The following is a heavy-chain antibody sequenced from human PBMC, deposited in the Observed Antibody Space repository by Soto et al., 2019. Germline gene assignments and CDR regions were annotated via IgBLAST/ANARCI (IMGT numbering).Heavy chain of an antibody. CDR2: INWNGGST. J-gene: IGHJ4*02. CDR1: GFTFDDYG. Sequence: GGSLRLSCAASGFTFDDYGMSCVRQAPGKGLEWVSGINWNGGSTGYADSVKGRFTISRDNAKNSLYLQMNSLRAEDTALYHCARVSSSSSFDYWGQGTLVTVSS. V-gene: IGHV3-20*01. D-gene: IGHD6-6*01. CDR3: ARVSSSSSFDY.